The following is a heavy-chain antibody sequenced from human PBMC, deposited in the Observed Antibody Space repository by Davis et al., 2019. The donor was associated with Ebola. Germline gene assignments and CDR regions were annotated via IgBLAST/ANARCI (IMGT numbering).Heavy chain of an antibody. Sequence: GGSLRLSCAASGFTFSSYSMNWVRQAPGKGLEWVSYISSSSSTIYYADSVKGRFTISRDNAKNSLYLQMNSLRAEDTALYYCAKDFFGVVSGPSDYWGQGTLVTVSS. D-gene: IGHD3-3*01. CDR3: AKDFFGVVSGPSDY. CDR1: GFTFSSYS. CDR2: ISSSSSTI. J-gene: IGHJ4*02. V-gene: IGHV3-48*04.